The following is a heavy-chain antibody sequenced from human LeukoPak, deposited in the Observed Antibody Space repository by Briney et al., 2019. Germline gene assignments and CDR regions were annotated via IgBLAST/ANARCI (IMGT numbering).Heavy chain of an antibody. V-gene: IGHV3-30*02. CDR3: AKDGDTISGTYYYDMDV. Sequence: GGSLRLSCAASGFAFSSYAMHWVRQAPGKGLEWVAFIRYDGSNKYYADSVKGRFTISRDNSKNTLYLQMNSLRGEDTAVYYCAKDGDTISGTYYYDMDVWGKGTTVTIS. CDR2: IRYDGSNK. D-gene: IGHD1-26*01. J-gene: IGHJ6*03. CDR1: GFAFSSYA.